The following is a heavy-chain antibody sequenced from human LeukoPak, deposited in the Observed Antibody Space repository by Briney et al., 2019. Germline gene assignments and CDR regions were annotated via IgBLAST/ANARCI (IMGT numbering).Heavy chain of an antibody. D-gene: IGHD6-13*01. Sequence: GGSVRLSCAACGFTFDDYVMLWVRRAPGKGLEWVSGISWNSGSIGYADSVKGRFTISRDNAKNSLYLQMNSLRAEDTALYYCAKGGESSSWYNWFDPWGQGTLVTVSS. V-gene: IGHV3-9*01. CDR2: ISWNSGSI. CDR1: GFTFDDYV. J-gene: IGHJ5*02. CDR3: AKGGESSSWYNWFDP.